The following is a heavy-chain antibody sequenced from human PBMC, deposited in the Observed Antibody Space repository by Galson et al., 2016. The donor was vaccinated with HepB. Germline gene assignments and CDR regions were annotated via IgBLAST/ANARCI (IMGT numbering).Heavy chain of an antibody. J-gene: IGHJ3*02. V-gene: IGHV5-51*01. CDR1: GYSFTNYW. Sequence: QSGAEVKKPGESLKISCKGSGYSFTNYWIGWVRQMPGKGLGWMGTIYPDDSDTRYSPSFQGQVIISVDKSISTAYLQWNSLKASDTAMYYCARRWEGYAFDIWGQGTMVTVSS. D-gene: IGHD1-26*01. CDR2: IYPDDSDT. CDR3: ARRWEGYAFDI.